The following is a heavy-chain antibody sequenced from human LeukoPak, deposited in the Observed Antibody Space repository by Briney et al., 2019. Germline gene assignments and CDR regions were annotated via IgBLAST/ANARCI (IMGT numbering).Heavy chain of an antibody. V-gene: IGHV4-34*01. CDR3: ARGRDIVVVPAAYFDY. CDR1: GGSFSGYY. D-gene: IGHD2-2*01. CDR2: INHSGST. J-gene: IGHJ4*02. Sequence: SETLSLTCAVYGGSFSGYYWSWIRQPPGKGLEWIGEINHSGSTNYNPSLKSRVTISVDTSKNQFSLKLSSVTAADTAVYYCARGRDIVVVPAAYFDYWGQGTLVTVTS.